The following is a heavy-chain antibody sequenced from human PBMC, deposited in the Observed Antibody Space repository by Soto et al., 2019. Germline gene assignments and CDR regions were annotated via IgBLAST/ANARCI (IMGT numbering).Heavy chain of an antibody. CDR1: GFTFSSYA. CDR3: NAWLVGFDY. CDR2: ISYDGSNK. J-gene: IGHJ4*02. Sequence: GGSLRLSCAASGFTFSSYAMHWVRQAPGKGLEWVAVISYDGSNKYYADSVKGRFTISRDNSKNTLYLQMNSLRAEDTAVYYCNAWLVGFDYWGQGTLVTVSS. D-gene: IGHD6-19*01. V-gene: IGHV3-30-3*01.